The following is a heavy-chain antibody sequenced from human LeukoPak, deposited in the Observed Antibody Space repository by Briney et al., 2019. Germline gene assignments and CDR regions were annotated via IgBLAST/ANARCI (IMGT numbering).Heavy chain of an antibody. V-gene: IGHV3-7*01. J-gene: IGHJ6*02. D-gene: IGHD5-18*01. CDR2: IKQDGSEK. CDR1: GFTFSSYW. Sequence: GGSLRLSCAASGFTFSSYWMSWVRQAPGKGLEWVANIKQDGSEKYYVDSVKGRFTISRDNAKNSLYLQMNSLRAGDTAVYYCARDTAMVLGDYYYGMDVWGQGTTVTVSS. CDR3: ARDTAMVLGDYYYGMDV.